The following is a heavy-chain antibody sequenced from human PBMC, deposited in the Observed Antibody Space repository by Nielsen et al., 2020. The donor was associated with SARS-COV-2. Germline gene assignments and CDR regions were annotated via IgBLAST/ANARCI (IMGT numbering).Heavy chain of an antibody. J-gene: IGHJ6*02. D-gene: IGHD5-12*01. CDR2: IKNKANNYAT. Sequence: GGSLRLSCVASGFTFRNAWMTWVRQAPGKGLVWVGRIKNKANNYATAYAASMRGRFTISRDDSKNTAYLQMNSLKTEDTAVYYCSRPGVAYGMGAWGQGTTVIVSS. CDR1: GFTFRNAW. CDR3: SRPGVAYGMGA. V-gene: IGHV3-73*01.